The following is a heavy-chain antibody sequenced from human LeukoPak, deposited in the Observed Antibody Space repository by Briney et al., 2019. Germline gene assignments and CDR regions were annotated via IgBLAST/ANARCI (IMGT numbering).Heavy chain of an antibody. CDR3: ARDIEAAGLFLDY. V-gene: IGHV3-7*01. CDR2: MKYDGSEK. J-gene: IGHJ4*02. CDR1: GFTFSSYW. Sequence: GGSLRLSCAASGFTFSSYWMSWVRQAPGKGLEWVANMKYDGSEKYYVDSVKGRFTISRDNAKNSLYLQMNSLRAEDTAVYYCARDIEAAGLFLDYWCQGTLVTVSS. D-gene: IGHD6-13*01.